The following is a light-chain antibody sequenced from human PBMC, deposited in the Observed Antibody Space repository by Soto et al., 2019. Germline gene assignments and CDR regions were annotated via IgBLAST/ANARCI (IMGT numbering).Light chain of an antibody. CDR2: GAS. V-gene: IGKV3D-20*02. J-gene: IGKJ5*01. Sequence: EIVVTQSPGTLSWCPGERATLGCRASQSVSSSYLAWYQQKPGQAPRRLIYGASIRATGIPDRFSGSGSGTYFTLTISSLEPEDSAVYYCQQRHMWPITFGQGTRLEIK. CDR1: QSVSSSY. CDR3: QQRHMWPIT.